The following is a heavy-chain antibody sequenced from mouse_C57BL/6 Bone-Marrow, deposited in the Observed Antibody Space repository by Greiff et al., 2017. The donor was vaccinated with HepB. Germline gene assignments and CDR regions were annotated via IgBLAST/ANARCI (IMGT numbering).Heavy chain of an antibody. CDR1: GYAFSSSW. Sequence: VQLQQSGPELVKPGASVKFSCKASGYAFSSSWLNWVKQRPGKGLEWIGRLYPGDGDTNYNGTFKGKAPLTADQSSSTAYMQLSSLTSEDSAVYFCARERDYGSSSDYWGQGTTLTVSS. J-gene: IGHJ2*01. V-gene: IGHV1-82*01. CDR2: LYPGDGDT. CDR3: ARERDYGSSSDY. D-gene: IGHD1-1*01.